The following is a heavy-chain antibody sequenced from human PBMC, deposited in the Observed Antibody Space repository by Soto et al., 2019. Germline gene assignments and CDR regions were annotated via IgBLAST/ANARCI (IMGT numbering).Heavy chain of an antibody. J-gene: IGHJ4*02. CDR3: AREDTYGLYLDY. CDR1: GFTFSSHW. CDR2: IKQDGSER. V-gene: IGHV3-7*01. Sequence: PGGSLRLSCAASGFTFSSHWMTWVRQAPGKGLEWVANIKQDGSERYYVDSVKGRFSISRDNAENSLYLQMTGLRAEDTAVYYCAREDTYGLYLDYWGQGTLVTVSS. D-gene: IGHD5-18*01.